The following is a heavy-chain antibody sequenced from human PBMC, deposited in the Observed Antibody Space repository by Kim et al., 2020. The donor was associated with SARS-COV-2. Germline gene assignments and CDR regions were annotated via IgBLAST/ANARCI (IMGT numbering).Heavy chain of an antibody. V-gene: IGHV1-69*13. CDR3: ARPLGYTQHKDYYYGMDV. J-gene: IGHJ6*02. D-gene: IGHD5-18*01. CDR1: GGTFSSYA. CDR2: IIPIFGTA. Sequence: SVKVSCKASGGTFSSYAISWVRQAPGQGLEWMGGIIPIFGTANYAQKFQGRVTITADESTSTAYMELSSLRSEDTAVYYCARPLGYTQHKDYYYGMDVWGQGTTVTVSS.